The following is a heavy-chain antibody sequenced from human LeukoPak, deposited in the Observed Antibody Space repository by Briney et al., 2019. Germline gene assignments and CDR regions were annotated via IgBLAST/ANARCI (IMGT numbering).Heavy chain of an antibody. V-gene: IGHV4-31*03. CDR3: ARDYFDSSAYYYGKGFDD. D-gene: IGHD3-22*01. CDR2: IHPSGTT. Sequence: SETLSLTCTVSGDSISSGGHYWSWIRQNAGKGLEWIGYIHPSGTTYYNPSLRGRLTISVDTSMNQFSLRLTSVTAADTAVYYCARDYFDSSAYYYGKGFDDWGQGTMVTVSS. CDR1: GDSISSGGHY. J-gene: IGHJ3*01.